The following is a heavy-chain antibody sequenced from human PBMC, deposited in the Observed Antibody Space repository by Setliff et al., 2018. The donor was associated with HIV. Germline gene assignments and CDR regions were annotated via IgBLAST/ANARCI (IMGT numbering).Heavy chain of an antibody. J-gene: IGHJ4*02. D-gene: IGHD3-10*01. Sequence: ASVKVSCKASGYNFITYYIHWVRQAPGQGLEWMGLINPRSGSTNYAQKFQDRVTMTSDTSTRTVYMELSSLRPDDTAVYYCAKVMSITMVRGALGNWGQGTLVTVSS. CDR3: AKVMSITMVRGALGN. V-gene: IGHV1-46*01. CDR1: GYNFITYY. CDR2: INPRSGST.